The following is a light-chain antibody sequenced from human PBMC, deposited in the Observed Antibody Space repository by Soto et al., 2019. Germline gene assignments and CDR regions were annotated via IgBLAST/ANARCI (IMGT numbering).Light chain of an antibody. V-gene: IGKV1-39*01. Sequence: DIQMTQSPSSLSASVGDRVTITCRASQSIXXXLNWYQQKPGKAPKLLIYAASSLQSGVPSRFSGSGSGTDXTXTISSLQPEDFATYYCQQSYSTPITFGQGTRLEIK. J-gene: IGKJ5*01. CDR3: QQSYSTPIT. CDR2: AAS. CDR1: QSIXXX.